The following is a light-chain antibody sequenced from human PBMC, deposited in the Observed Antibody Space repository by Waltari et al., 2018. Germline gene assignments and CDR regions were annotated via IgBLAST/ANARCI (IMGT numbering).Light chain of an antibody. V-gene: IGLV2-14*03. J-gene: IGLJ2*01. CDR3: NSCTSSSGHVI. CDR2: DVN. Sequence: QSALTQPASVSGSPGQSITIPCTGISTDVGYYKYVSWYQQRPGEAPKLIIYDVNNRPSGFSDRFPDSKSGNPASLTISGLQPEDEADCYCNSCTSSSGHVIFGGGTKLTVL. CDR1: STDVGYYKY.